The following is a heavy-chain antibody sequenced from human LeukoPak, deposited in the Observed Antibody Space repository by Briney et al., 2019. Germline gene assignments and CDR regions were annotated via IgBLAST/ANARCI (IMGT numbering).Heavy chain of an antibody. CDR2: IIPILGIA. V-gene: IGHV1-69*04. J-gene: IGHJ4*02. D-gene: IGHD4-17*01. Sequence: ASVKVSCKASGGTFSSYAISWVRQAPGQGLEWMERIIPILGIANYAQKFQGRVTITADKSTSTAYMELSSLRSEDTAVYYCARVRDYGDYGYWGQGTLVTVSS. CDR1: GGTFSSYA. CDR3: ARVRDYGDYGY.